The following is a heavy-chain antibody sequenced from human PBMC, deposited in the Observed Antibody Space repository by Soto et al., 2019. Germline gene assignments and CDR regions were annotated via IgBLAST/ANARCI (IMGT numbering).Heavy chain of an antibody. CDR2: ISGSGGST. Sequence: GGSLRLSCAASGFTFSSYAMSWVRQAPGKGLEWVSAISGSGGSTYYADSVKGRFTISRDNSKNTLYLQMNSLRAEDTAVYYCAKSRGAARRSGGFDYWGQGTLVTVSS. V-gene: IGHV3-23*01. D-gene: IGHD6-6*01. J-gene: IGHJ4*02. CDR3: AKSRGAARRSGGFDY. CDR1: GFTFSSYA.